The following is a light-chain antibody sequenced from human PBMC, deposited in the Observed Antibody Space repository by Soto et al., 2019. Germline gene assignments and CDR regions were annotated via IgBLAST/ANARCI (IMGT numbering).Light chain of an antibody. CDR2: DNN. J-gene: IGLJ3*02. CDR3: ATWDSSLNAWV. V-gene: IGLV1-51*01. CDR1: SSNIGENY. Sequence: QSVLTQPPSVSAAPEQKVTISCSGSSSNIGENYVSWYQQLPGTAPKLLIYDNNQRPSGIPDRFSVSKSATSATLGISGLQTGDEADCYCATWDSSLNAWVFGGGTKLTVL.